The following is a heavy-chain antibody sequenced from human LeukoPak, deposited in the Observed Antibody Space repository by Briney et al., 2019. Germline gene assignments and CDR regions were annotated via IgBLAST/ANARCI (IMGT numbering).Heavy chain of an antibody. Sequence: ASVKVSCKASGYTFTSYGVTWLRQAPGQGLEWMGWISAYNGNTNYAQKLQGRVTMTTDTSTSTAYMELRSLRSDDTAVYYCARAGGYSYGSSHYYYYMDVWGKGTTATVSS. J-gene: IGHJ6*03. CDR1: GYTFTSYG. D-gene: IGHD5-18*01. CDR3: ARAGGYSYGSSHYYYYMDV. CDR2: ISAYNGNT. V-gene: IGHV1-18*01.